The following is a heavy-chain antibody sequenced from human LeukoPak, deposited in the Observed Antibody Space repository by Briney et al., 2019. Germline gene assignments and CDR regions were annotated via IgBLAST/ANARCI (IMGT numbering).Heavy chain of an antibody. CDR1: GYTFTGYY. Sequence: ASVKVSCKASGYTFTGYYMHWVRQAPGQGLEWMGWINPNSGGTNYAQKFQGRVTITRNTSISTAYMELSSLRSKDTAVYYCARTPRSSGWYGAPPDYWGQGTLVTVSS. J-gene: IGHJ4*02. D-gene: IGHD6-19*01. CDR3: ARTPRSSGWYGAPPDY. V-gene: IGHV1-2*02. CDR2: INPNSGGT.